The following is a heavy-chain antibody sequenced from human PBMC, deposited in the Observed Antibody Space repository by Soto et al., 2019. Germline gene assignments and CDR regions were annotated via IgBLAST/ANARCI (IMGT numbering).Heavy chain of an antibody. Sequence: SQTLSLTCAISVDSVSSNSASWNWIRQSPSRGLEWLGRTYYRSKWYNDYAVSVKSRITINPDTSKNQFSLQLNSVTPEDTAVYYCARVFQYCSSTSCYGPNWFDPWGQGTLVTGSS. D-gene: IGHD2-2*01. CDR3: ARVFQYCSSTSCYGPNWFDP. CDR1: VDSVSSNSAS. CDR2: TYYRSKWYN. J-gene: IGHJ5*02. V-gene: IGHV6-1*01.